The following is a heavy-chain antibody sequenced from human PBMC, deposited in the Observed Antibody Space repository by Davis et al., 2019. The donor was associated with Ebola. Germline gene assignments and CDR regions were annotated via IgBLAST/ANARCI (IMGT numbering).Heavy chain of an antibody. Sequence: ASVKVSCKASGYSFTDDGISWVRQAPGQGLEWMGWISAYNGNTNYAQKFQGRVTITADKSTSTAYMELSSLRSEDTAVYYCAVSSMSKVSYYYYGMDVWGQGTTVTVSS. D-gene: IGHD1-14*01. CDR1: GYSFTDDG. V-gene: IGHV1-18*01. CDR2: ISAYNGNT. CDR3: AVSSMSKVSYYYYGMDV. J-gene: IGHJ6*02.